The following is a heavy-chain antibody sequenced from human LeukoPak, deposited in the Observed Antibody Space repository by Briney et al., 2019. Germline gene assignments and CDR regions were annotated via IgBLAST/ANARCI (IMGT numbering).Heavy chain of an antibody. CDR2: INHSGST. V-gene: IGHV4-34*01. Sequence: SETLSLTCAVYGGSFSGYYWSWIRQPPGKGLEWIGEINHSGSTNYNPSLKSRVTISVDTSKNQFSLKLSSVTAADTAVYYCARHEASSGSPRPYFDYWGQGTLVTVSS. CDR1: GGSFSGYY. J-gene: IGHJ4*02. CDR3: ARHEASSGSPRPYFDY. D-gene: IGHD3-10*01.